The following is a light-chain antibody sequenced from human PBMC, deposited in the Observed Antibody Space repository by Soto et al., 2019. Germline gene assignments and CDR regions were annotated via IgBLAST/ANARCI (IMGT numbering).Light chain of an antibody. CDR3: YSYAGSYGYV. V-gene: IGLV2-11*01. J-gene: IGLJ1*01. CDR1: SSDVGGYNY. CDR2: DVS. Sequence: QSALTQPRSVSGSPGQSVTISCTGTSSDVGGYNYVSWYQQHPGKAPKLMIYDVSKRPSGVPDRFSGSKSGNTASLTISGLQAKDEADYYCYSYAGSYGYVFGTGTKVTVL.